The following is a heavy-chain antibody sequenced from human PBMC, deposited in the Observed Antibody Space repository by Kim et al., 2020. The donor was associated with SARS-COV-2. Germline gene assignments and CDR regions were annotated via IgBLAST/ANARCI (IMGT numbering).Heavy chain of an antibody. J-gene: IGHJ6*04. V-gene: IGHV3-11*01. CDR3: ARDYDFWSGYSFQMDV. D-gene: IGHD3-3*01. Sequence: GGSLRLSCAASGFTFSDYYMSWIRQAPGKGLEWVSYISSSGSTIYYADSVKGRFTISRDNAKNSLYLQMNSLRAEDTAVYYCARDYDFWSGYSFQMDVWGKGTTVTVSS. CDR1: GFTFSDYY. CDR2: ISSSGSTI.